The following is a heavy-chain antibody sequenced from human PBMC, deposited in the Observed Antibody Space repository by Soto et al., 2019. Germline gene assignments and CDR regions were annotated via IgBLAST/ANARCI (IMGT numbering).Heavy chain of an antibody. V-gene: IGHV1-2*02. D-gene: IGHD3-10*01. Sequence: GASVKVSCKASGYTFTGYYLHRVRQAPGQGPEWMGWINPKTGDTKFAENFQGRVTMTRDTSITTVYMQLRNVRSDDTAIYYCVRDSPVVIIPAGDFDNWGQGTLVTVSS. CDR2: INPKTGDT. J-gene: IGHJ4*02. CDR1: GYTFTGYY. CDR3: VRDSPVVIIPAGDFDN.